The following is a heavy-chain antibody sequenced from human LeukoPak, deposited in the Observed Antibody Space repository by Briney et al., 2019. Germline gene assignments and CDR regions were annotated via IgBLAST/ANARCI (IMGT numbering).Heavy chain of an antibody. Sequence: GGSQRLSCAASGFTFSSYAMHWVRQAPGKGLEWVAVISYDGSNKYYADSVKGRFTISRDNSKNTLYLQMNSLRAEDTAVYYCATTTVTTFYAFDIWGQGTMVTVSS. V-gene: IGHV3-30*04. CDR2: ISYDGSNK. CDR1: GFTFSSYA. CDR3: ATTTVTTFYAFDI. J-gene: IGHJ3*02. D-gene: IGHD4-17*01.